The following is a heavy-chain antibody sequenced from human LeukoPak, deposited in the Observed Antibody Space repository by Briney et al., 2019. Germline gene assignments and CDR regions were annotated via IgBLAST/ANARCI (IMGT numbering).Heavy chain of an antibody. V-gene: IGHV3-30*04. Sequence: PGGSLRLSCAAAGFTFSKFAMHWVRQAPGKGLEWVAVVSYDGSYKYYADSVKGRFTISRDNSKNTLYLQMNSLRAEDTAVYYCARERSTALFDYWGQGTLVTVSS. J-gene: IGHJ4*02. CDR3: ARERSTALFDY. CDR1: GFTFSKFA. D-gene: IGHD5-18*01. CDR2: VSYDGSYK.